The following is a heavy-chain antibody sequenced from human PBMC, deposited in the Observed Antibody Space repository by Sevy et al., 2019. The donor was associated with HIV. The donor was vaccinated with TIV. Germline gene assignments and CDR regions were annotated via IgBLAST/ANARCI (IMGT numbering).Heavy chain of an antibody. J-gene: IGHJ6*02. D-gene: IGHD2-2*02. Sequence: KVSCKASGYTFTDYYIHWVRQAPGQGLEWMGWINPKSGGTNYAQKFHGRVTMTRDTSISTAYMELSRLRSDDTAVYYCARVVEPAGIDPYYYGVDVWGPGATVTVSS. CDR1: GYTFTDYY. CDR2: INPKSGGT. CDR3: ARVVEPAGIDPYYYGVDV. V-gene: IGHV1-2*02.